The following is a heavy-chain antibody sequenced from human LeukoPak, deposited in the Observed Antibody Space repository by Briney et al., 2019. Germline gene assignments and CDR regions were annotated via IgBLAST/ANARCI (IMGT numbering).Heavy chain of an antibody. D-gene: IGHD5-24*01. Sequence: PSETLSLTCTVSGGSISSYYWSWIRQPAGKGLEWIGRIYTSGSTNYNPSLKSRVTISVDTSKNQFSLKLSSVTAADTAVYYCARAPVERRRNAFDIWGQGTMVTVSS. CDR1: GGSISSYY. J-gene: IGHJ3*02. V-gene: IGHV4-4*07. CDR3: ARAPVERRRNAFDI. CDR2: IYTSGST.